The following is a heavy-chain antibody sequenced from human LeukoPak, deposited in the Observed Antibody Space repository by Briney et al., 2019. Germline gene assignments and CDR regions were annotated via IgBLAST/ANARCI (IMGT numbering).Heavy chain of an antibody. CDR3: AKDLGDY. J-gene: IGHJ4*02. CDR1: GFTFSKYA. Sequence: GGSLRLSCAASGFTFSKYAMTWVRQVPGKGLEWLSIITGSGGSTYYADSVKGRFTISRDNSKNTLYLQMNSLRAEDTAVYHCAKDLGDYWGQGTLVTVSS. CDR2: ITGSGGST. V-gene: IGHV3-23*01. D-gene: IGHD1-26*01.